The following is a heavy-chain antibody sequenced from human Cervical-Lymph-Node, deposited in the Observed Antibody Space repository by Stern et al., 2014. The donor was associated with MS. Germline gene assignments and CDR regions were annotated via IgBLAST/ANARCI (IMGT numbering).Heavy chain of an antibody. D-gene: IGHD4-17*01. CDR1: GGSINTNNYY. J-gene: IGHJ4*02. V-gene: IGHV4-39*01. CDR2: IYSSGST. Sequence: VQLEESGPGLVKPSETLSLTCTVSGGSINTNNYYWGWIRQPPGKGLEWIGNIYSSGSTFYSPSLKSRVTLSVATSKNQSSPYVSSVTAADTAVYYCARTGDDFGDYSLSYWGQGTLVTVSS. CDR3: ARTGDDFGDYSLSY.